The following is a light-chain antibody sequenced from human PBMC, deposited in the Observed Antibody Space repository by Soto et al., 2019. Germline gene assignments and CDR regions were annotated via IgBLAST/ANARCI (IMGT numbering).Light chain of an antibody. CDR3: QQSYSALWT. CDR1: QSISSH. Sequence: DIQMTQSPSSLSASVGDRVTITCRASQSISSHLNWYQQKPGKAPKLLIYAASSLQSGVPSRFSGSGSGTDFTLTISSLQPEDFATYYCQQSYSALWTFGHGTKVEIK. V-gene: IGKV1-39*01. CDR2: AAS. J-gene: IGKJ1*01.